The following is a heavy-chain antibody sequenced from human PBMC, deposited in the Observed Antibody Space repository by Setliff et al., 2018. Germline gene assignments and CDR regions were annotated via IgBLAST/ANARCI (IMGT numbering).Heavy chain of an antibody. V-gene: IGHV4-61*02. D-gene: IGHD6-13*01. J-gene: IGHJ5*02. CDR1: GGSITDENSW. CDR3: AVYHVTNIAESGYGYTRIDP. CDR2: IYIRGGT. Sequence: PSETLSLTCTVSGGSITDENSWWAWIRQPAGKRPDWLGLIYIRGGTDYNPSLKSRVTISLDTSRNQFSLNLTSVTAADTAVYYCAVYHVTNIAESGYGYTRIDPWGQGIPVTVSS.